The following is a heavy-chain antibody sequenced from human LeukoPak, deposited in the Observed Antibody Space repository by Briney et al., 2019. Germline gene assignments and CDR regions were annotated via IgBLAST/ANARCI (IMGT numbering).Heavy chain of an antibody. Sequence: PSETLSLTCTVSGGSISSSSYYWGWIRQPPGKGLEWIGNIYYSGNTYYNPSLKSRVTISVDTSKNQFSLNLSSVTAADTAVYYCARTLGYCRSTKCYMNYYYYMDVWGKGTTVTVSS. V-gene: IGHV4-39*01. D-gene: IGHD2-2*02. J-gene: IGHJ6*03. CDR1: GGSISSSSYY. CDR3: ARTLGYCRSTKCYMNYYYYMDV. CDR2: IYYSGNT.